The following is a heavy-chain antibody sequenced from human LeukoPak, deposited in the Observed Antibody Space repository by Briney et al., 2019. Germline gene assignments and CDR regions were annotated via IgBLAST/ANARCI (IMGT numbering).Heavy chain of an antibody. CDR1: GFTFSSYW. CDR2: INSDGSST. J-gene: IGHJ5*02. V-gene: IGHV3-74*01. CDR3: ARSLYDSDWLDP. Sequence: GGSLRLSCAASGFTFSSYWMYWVRQAPGKGLVWVSRINSDGSSTRYADSVKGRFTISRDNAKNTLYLQMNSLRADDTAVYYCARSLYDSDWLDPWSQGTLVTVSS. D-gene: IGHD3-22*01.